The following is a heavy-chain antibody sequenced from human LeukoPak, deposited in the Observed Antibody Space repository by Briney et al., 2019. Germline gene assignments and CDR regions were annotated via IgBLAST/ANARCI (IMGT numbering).Heavy chain of an antibody. V-gene: IGHV4-39*01. CDR2: IYYSGST. CDR1: GGSTSSSSYY. J-gene: IGHJ4*02. D-gene: IGHD4-17*01. CDR3: ARVDYGDYGTYFDY. Sequence: PSETLSLTCTVSGGSTSSSSYYWGWIRQPPGKGREWLGSIYYSGSTYYNPSLKSRVTISVDTSKNQFSLKLSSVTAADTAVYYCARVDYGDYGTYFDYWGQGTLVTVSS.